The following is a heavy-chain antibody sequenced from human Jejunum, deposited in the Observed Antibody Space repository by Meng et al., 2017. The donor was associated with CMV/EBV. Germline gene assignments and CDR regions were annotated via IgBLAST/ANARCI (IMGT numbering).Heavy chain of an antibody. CDR1: W. CDR3: ARYCSSTSCYDYYYNMDV. V-gene: IGHV3-7*01. Sequence: WMTWVRQAPGKGLEWVANIKKDGSEQNYVDSVKGRFTISRDNAKNSLYLQMNSLRAEDTAVYYCARYCSSTSCYDYYYNMDVWGQGTTVTVSS. D-gene: IGHD2-2*01. CDR2: IKKDGSEQ. J-gene: IGHJ6*02.